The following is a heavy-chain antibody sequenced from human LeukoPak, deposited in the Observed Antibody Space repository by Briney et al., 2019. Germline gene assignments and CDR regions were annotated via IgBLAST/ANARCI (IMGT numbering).Heavy chain of an antibody. Sequence: PGGSLRLSCAASGFTFSSYAMSWVRQAPGKGLEWVSAISDSGGSTYYADSVKGRFTISRDNSKNTLYLQMNSLRAEDTAVYYCAKDPASRYYDSSGSPRGYFDYWGQGTLVTVSS. D-gene: IGHD3-22*01. CDR1: GFTFSSYA. V-gene: IGHV3-23*01. CDR3: AKDPASRYYDSSGSPRGYFDY. CDR2: ISDSGGST. J-gene: IGHJ4*02.